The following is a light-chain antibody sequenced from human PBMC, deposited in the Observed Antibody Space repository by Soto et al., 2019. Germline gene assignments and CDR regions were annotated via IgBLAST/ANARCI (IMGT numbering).Light chain of an antibody. Sequence: EIVLTQSPATLSVSPGERATLSCRARQSVNSNLAWYQQKPGQPPRLLIYGASTRATGLPARFSGSKSGTEFTLTISSLQSEDLAVYYCQQYDDWPLTFGGGTKVEI. CDR2: GAS. V-gene: IGKV3-15*01. CDR1: QSVNSN. CDR3: QQYDDWPLT. J-gene: IGKJ4*01.